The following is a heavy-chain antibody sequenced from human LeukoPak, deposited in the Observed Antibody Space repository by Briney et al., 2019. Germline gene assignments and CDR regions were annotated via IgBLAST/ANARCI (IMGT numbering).Heavy chain of an antibody. CDR1: AFTFSSYG. D-gene: IGHD1-26*01. V-gene: IGHV3-30*03. CDR2: ISYDGSDK. Sequence: GRSLRLSCAASAFTFSSYGMHWVRQAPGKGLEWVALISYDGSDKDYAKSVKGRFTISRDNSKNTLYLQMNSLRAEDTAVYYCARAGGNYYGVAFDIWGQGTMVTVSS. CDR3: ARAGGNYYGVAFDI. J-gene: IGHJ3*02.